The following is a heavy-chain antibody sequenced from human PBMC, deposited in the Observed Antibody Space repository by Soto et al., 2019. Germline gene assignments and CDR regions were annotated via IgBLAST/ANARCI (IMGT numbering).Heavy chain of an antibody. Sequence: QVHLVQSGAEVKKPGSSVKVSCKASGGNFRSESINWVRQAPGQGPEWMGGIIPFFGTSDYAQKFQGRLRITAVESTTTDYMELSSLKSEDTAVYYCARGHEFGGNSDAYDIWGQGTRVIVSS. D-gene: IGHD3-10*01. CDR2: IIPFFGTS. V-gene: IGHV1-69*12. CDR1: GGNFRSES. J-gene: IGHJ3*02. CDR3: ARGHEFGGNSDAYDI.